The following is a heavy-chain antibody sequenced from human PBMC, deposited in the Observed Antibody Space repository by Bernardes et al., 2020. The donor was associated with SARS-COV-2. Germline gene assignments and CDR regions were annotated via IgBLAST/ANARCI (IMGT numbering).Heavy chain of an antibody. CDR1: GYTLTELS. CDR2: FDPEDGET. Sequence: ASVKVSCKVSGYTLTELSMHWVRQAPGKGLEWMGGFDPEDGETIYAQKFQGRVTMTEDTSTDTAYMELSSLRSEDTAVYYCATAAPYCSSTSCRYYGMDVWGQGTTVTVSS. D-gene: IGHD2-2*01. V-gene: IGHV1-24*01. CDR3: ATAAPYCSSTSCRYYGMDV. J-gene: IGHJ6*02.